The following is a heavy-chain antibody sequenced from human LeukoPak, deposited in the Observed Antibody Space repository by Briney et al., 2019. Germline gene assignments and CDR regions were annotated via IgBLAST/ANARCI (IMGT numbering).Heavy chain of an antibody. D-gene: IGHD6-19*01. CDR2: INHSGST. CDR1: GGSFSGYY. Sequence: SETPSLTCAVYGGSFSGYYWSWLRQPPGKGLEWIGEINHSGSTNYNPSLKSRVTISVDTSKNQFSLKLSSVTAADTAVYYCARGRNLQWLVREVFDYWGQGTLVTVSS. J-gene: IGHJ4*02. CDR3: ARGRNLQWLVREVFDY. V-gene: IGHV4-34*01.